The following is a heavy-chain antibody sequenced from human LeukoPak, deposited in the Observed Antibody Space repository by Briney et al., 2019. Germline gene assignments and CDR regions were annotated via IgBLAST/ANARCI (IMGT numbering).Heavy chain of an antibody. V-gene: IGHV3-21*01. CDR1: GFTFSSYS. Sequence: GGSLRLSCAASGFTFSSYSMTWVRQAPGKGLEWVSSISSSSYIYYADSVKGRFTISRDNAKNSLYLQMNSLRAEDTAVYYCARGGYSSSYFDYWGQGTLVTVSS. J-gene: IGHJ4*02. CDR3: ARGGYSSSYFDY. D-gene: IGHD6-13*01. CDR2: ISSSSYI.